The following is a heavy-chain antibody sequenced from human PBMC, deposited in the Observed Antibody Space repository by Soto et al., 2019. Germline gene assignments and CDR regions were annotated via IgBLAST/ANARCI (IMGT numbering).Heavy chain of an antibody. D-gene: IGHD2-8*02. Sequence: SETLSLPCSLSGGSISGSYWSWIPQSPGKGLEWLGYFYYTGSTNYSPSLRSRVSISVNTSKSEFSLRLSSVTAADTAVSFLARSVADPGAHMHYWCQGGQVDVSS. V-gene: IGHV4-59*01. J-gene: IGHJ4*02. CDR1: GGSISGSY. CDR2: FYYTGST. CDR3: ARSVADPGAHMHY.